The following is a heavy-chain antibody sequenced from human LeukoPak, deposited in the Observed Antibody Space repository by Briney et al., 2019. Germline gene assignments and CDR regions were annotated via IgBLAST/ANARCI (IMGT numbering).Heavy chain of an antibody. CDR2: IIGSGTAT. CDR1: GLSFSGYA. Sequence: GGSLRLSCAASGLSFSGYAMGWVRQAPGKGLEWVSGIIGSGTATYYADSVKGRFTISRDNSKNMVNLQMDSLRDEDSAAYYCAKDKIRGDGKWCFDLWGRGTQVTVSS. CDR3: AKDKIRGDGKWCFDL. D-gene: IGHD3-16*01. V-gene: IGHV3-23*01. J-gene: IGHJ2*01.